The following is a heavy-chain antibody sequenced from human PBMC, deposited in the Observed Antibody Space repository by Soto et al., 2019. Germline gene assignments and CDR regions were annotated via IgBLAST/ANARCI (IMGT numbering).Heavy chain of an antibody. J-gene: IGHJ1*01. D-gene: IGHD4-17*01. V-gene: IGHV5-51*01. CDR1: GYSFTSYW. CDR2: IYPGDSDT. Sequence: PGESLKLSCKGSGYSFTSYWIGWVRQMPGKGLEWMGIIYPGDSDTRYSPSFQGQVTISADKSISTAYLQWSSLKASDTAMYYCARLSHSPDYGRAEYFQHWGQGTLVTVSS. CDR3: ARLSHSPDYGRAEYFQH.